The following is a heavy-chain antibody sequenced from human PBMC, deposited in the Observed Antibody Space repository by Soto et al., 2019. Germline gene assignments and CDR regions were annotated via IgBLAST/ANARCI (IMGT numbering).Heavy chain of an antibody. V-gene: IGHV5-10-1*01. CDR2: IDPSGSYT. Sequence: GESLKISCKGSGYRFTSYWINWVRQMPGKGLEWMGRIDPSGSYTNYSPSFQGHVTISADKSISTAYLQWSSLKASDTAMYYCASNSYNDSSGYSHAPLDYWGQGTLVTVSS. J-gene: IGHJ4*02. CDR1: GYRFTSYW. CDR3: ASNSYNDSSGYSHAPLDY. D-gene: IGHD3-22*01.